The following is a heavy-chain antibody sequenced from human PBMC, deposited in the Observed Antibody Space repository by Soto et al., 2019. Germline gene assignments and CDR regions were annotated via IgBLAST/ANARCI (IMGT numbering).Heavy chain of an antibody. Sequence: EVQLLESGGGLVQPGGSLRLSCAASGFTFSSYAIIWVRQAPGKGLEWVSTISGGGDGSYYADSVKGRFTISRENSKKTTALQKKGRMAAETAADYCSGKEGGSLPTSCCDGGCHYAFDMWGQGTMVTVSS. J-gene: IGHJ3*02. CDR2: ISGGGDGS. CDR3: SGKEGGSLPTSCCDGGCHYAFDM. D-gene: IGHD2-15*01. CDR1: GFTFSSYA. V-gene: IGHV3-23*01.